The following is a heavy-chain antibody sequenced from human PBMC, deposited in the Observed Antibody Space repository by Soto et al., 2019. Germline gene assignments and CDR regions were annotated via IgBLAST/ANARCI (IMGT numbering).Heavy chain of an antibody. V-gene: IGHV1-2*02. J-gene: IGHJ5*01. CDR3: AMDSGLIAAAGNWFDC. CDR2: INPNSVGT. Sequence: ASVKVSCKASGYTFTGYYMHWVRQAPGQGLEWMGWINPNSVGTKYAQKFQGRVTVTRDTCIRTAYMELSRLRSDATAVSYCAMDSGLIAAAGNWFDCWDQGPLVVVSS. D-gene: IGHD6-13*01. CDR1: GYTFTGYY.